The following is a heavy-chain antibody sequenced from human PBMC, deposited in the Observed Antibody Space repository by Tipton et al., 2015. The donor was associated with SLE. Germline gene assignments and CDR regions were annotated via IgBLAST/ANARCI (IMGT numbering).Heavy chain of an antibody. CDR2: IYYSGST. Sequence: TLSLTCTASGGSISSHYWSWIWQPPGKGLEWIGYIYYSGSTNYNPSLKSRVTISVDTSKNQFSLKLSSVTAADTAVYYCARDLGAFDIWGQGTMVTVSS. J-gene: IGHJ3*02. CDR3: ARDLGAFDI. CDR1: GGSISSHY. V-gene: IGHV4-59*11.